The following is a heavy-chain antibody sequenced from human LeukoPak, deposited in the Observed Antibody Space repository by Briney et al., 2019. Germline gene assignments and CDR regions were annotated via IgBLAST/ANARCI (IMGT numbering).Heavy chain of an antibody. CDR1: GGTFSSYA. V-gene: IGHV1-69*13. CDR3: ADDSSGSYDY. J-gene: IGHJ4*02. CDR2: IIPIFGTA. Sequence: VASVKVSCKASGGTFSSYAISWVRQATGQGLEWMGGIIPIFGTANYAQKFQGRVTITADESTSTVYMELGSLRSEDTAVYYCADDSSGSYDYWGQGTLVTVSS. D-gene: IGHD6-19*01.